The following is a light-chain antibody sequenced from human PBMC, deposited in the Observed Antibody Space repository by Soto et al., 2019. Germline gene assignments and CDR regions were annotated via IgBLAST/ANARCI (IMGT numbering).Light chain of an antibody. J-gene: IGLJ1*01. CDR1: SGDIGSYNR. V-gene: IGLV2-14*01. CDR2: EVT. Sequence: QSALTQPASVSGSPGQSITISCTGTSGDIGSYNRVSWYQQHPGKAPKLIIYEVTDRPSGVSNRFSGSKSANTASLTITGLQADDEADYYCSTWGGTGVFGTGTKLTVL. CDR3: STWGGTGV.